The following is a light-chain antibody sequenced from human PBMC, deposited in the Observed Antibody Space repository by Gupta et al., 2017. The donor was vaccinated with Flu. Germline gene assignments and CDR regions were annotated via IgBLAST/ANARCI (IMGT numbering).Light chain of an antibody. Sequence: ITSSCTGTSSDVVGYNNVSWYQQHPGKAPNLMIYEVSDRPSGVSNRFSGSKSGNTASLTISGLQAEDEADYYCSSYTSSSTPYVFGSGTKVTVL. CDR2: EVS. CDR3: SSYTSSSTPYV. V-gene: IGLV2-14*01. CDR1: SSDVVGYNN. J-gene: IGLJ1*01.